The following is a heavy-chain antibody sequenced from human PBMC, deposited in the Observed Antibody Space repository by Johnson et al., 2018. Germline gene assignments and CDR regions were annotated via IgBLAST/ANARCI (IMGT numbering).Heavy chain of an antibody. V-gene: IGHV1-69*01. CDR2: IIPLFGTA. CDR1: GGTFISYA. CDR3: TTDPPMLEQQLGLGYFQH. J-gene: IGHJ1*01. D-gene: IGHD6-13*01. Sequence: QVQLVESGAEVKKPRSSAKVSCKASGGTFISYAISWVRQAPGQGLEWMGGIIPLFGTANYEQKFQGRVMITADESTSTAYMELSRLRSEEPAVYYCTTDPPMLEQQLGLGYFQHWGQGTLVTVSS.